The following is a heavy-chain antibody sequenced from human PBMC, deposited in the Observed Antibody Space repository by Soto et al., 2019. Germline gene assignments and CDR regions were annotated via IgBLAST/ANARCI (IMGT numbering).Heavy chain of an antibody. J-gene: IGHJ4*02. CDR1: GFTFSSYA. CDR3: AKDDFYDFWSGYTHFDY. D-gene: IGHD3-3*01. V-gene: IGHV3-23*01. Sequence: GESLRLSCAASGFTFSSYAMSWVRQAPGKGLEWVSAISGSGGSTYYADSVKGRFTISRDNSKNTLYLQMNSLRAEDTAVYYCAKDDFYDFWSGYTHFDYWGQGTLVTVSS. CDR2: ISGSGGST.